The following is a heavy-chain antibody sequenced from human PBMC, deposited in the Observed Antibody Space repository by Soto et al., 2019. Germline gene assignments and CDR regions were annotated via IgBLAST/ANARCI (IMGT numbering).Heavy chain of an antibody. CDR3: AKDQNCGGDCSYPYYYYYGMDV. D-gene: IGHD2-21*02. CDR1: GFTFSSYG. CDR2: ISYDGSNK. J-gene: IGHJ6*02. V-gene: IGHV3-30*18. Sequence: QVQLVESEGGVVQPGRSLRLSCAASGFTFSSYGMHWVSQAPGKGLEGVAVISYDGSNKYYADSVKGRFTISRDNSKNTLYMQMNSLRAEDTAVYYCAKDQNCGGDCSYPYYYYYGMDVWGQGTTVTVSS.